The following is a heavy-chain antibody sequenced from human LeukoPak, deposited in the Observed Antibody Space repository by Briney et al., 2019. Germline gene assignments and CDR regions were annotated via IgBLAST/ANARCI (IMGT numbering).Heavy chain of an antibody. CDR1: GFTFSSYS. J-gene: IGHJ4*02. Sequence: GGSLRLSCAASGFTFSSYSMNWVRQPPGKGLEWVSNIGTSSTTIYYADSVKGRFTISRDNAKNTLYLQMNSLRAEDTAVYYCAISGWARQIDYWGQGTLVTVSS. CDR2: IGTSSTTI. D-gene: IGHD6-19*01. CDR3: AISGWARQIDY. V-gene: IGHV3-48*01.